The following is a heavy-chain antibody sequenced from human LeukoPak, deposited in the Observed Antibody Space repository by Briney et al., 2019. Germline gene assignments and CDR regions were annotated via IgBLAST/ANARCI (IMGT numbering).Heavy chain of an antibody. Sequence: QPGGSLRLSCAASGFTFSTYTMNWVRQAPGKGLEWVSSISSSSSTIYYADSVKGRFTISRDNAKNSLYPQMNSLRDEDTAVYYCARSRAADYWGQGTLVTVSS. V-gene: IGHV3-48*02. CDR2: ISSSSSTI. D-gene: IGHD6-13*01. CDR1: GFTFSTYT. CDR3: ARSRAADY. J-gene: IGHJ4*02.